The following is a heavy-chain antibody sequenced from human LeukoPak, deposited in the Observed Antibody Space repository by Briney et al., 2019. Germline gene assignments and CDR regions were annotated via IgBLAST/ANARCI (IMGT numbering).Heavy chain of an antibody. D-gene: IGHD1-1*01. V-gene: IGHV3-74*01. Sequence: GGSLRLSCAASGFTFSTYWMHWVRQVPGKGLVWVSRIEGDGSTTTYADSVKGRLTISRDNAKNTLYLQMNSLTVEDAAVYYCARGNPGTENYFDYWGQGTLVTVSS. CDR3: ARGNPGTENYFDY. CDR1: GFTFSTYW. J-gene: IGHJ4*02. CDR2: IEGDGSTT.